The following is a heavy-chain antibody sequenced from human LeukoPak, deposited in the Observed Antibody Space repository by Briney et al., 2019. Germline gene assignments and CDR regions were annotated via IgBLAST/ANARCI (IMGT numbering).Heavy chain of an antibody. V-gene: IGHV4-38-2*02. J-gene: IGHJ3*02. CDR3: ARGRRYYYGSGIYAFDI. D-gene: IGHD3-10*01. CDR2: IYHSGST. Sequence: SETLSLTCTVSGYSISSGYYWGWIRQPPGKGLEWIGSIYHSGSTYYNPSLKSRVTISVDTSKNQFSLKLSSVTAVDTAVYYCARGRRYYYGSGIYAFDIWGQGTMVTVSS. CDR1: GYSISSGYY.